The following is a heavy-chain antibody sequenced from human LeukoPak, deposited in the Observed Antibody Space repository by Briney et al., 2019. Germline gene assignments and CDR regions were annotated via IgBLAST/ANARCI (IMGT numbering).Heavy chain of an antibody. J-gene: IGHJ6*04. V-gene: IGHV3-74*01. CDR2: INSDGSYT. Sequence: GGSLRLSCAASGFTFSSHWMHWVRQAPGKGLVWVSHINSDGSYTSYADCAKGRFTISRDNAKNTLYLQMNSLRAEDTAVYYCARDVGYGMDVWGKGTTVTVSS. CDR1: GFTFSSHW. CDR3: ARDVGYGMDV. D-gene: IGHD2-15*01.